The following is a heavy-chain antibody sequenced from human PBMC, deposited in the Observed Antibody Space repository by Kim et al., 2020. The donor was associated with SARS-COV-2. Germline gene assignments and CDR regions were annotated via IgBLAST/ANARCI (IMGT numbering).Heavy chain of an antibody. V-gene: IGHV1-69*13. Sequence: SVKVSCKASGGTFSSYAISWVRQAPGQGLEWMGGIIPIFGTANYAQKFQGRVTITADESTSTAYMELSSLRSEDTAVYYCASTVTVTTLFGMDVWGQGTTVTVSS. D-gene: IGHD4-17*01. CDR2: IIPIFGTA. CDR1: GGTFSSYA. J-gene: IGHJ6*02. CDR3: ASTVTVTTLFGMDV.